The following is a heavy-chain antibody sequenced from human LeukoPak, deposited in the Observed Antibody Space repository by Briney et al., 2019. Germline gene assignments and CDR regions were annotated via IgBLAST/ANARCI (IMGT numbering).Heavy chain of an antibody. CDR2: IIPILGIA. CDR1: GNTFTGYY. D-gene: IGHD1-26*01. V-gene: IGHV1-69*04. CDR3: ARDSGSYPPDYGMDV. Sequence: ASVKVSCKAAGNTFTGYYMHWARQAPGQGLEWMGRIIPILGIANYAQKFQGRVTITADKSTSTAYMELSSLRSEDTAVYYCARDSGSYPPDYGMDVWGQGTTVTVSS. J-gene: IGHJ6*02.